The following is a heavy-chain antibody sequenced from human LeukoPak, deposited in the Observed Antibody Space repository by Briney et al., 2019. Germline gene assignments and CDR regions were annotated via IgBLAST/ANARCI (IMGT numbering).Heavy chain of an antibody. CDR1: GGSISSGSYY. Sequence: SETLSLTCTVSGGSISSGSYYWSWIRQPAGKGLEWIGRIYTSGSTNYNPSLKSRVTISVDTSKNQFSLKLSSVTAADTAVYYCARSTYYYGSGSYDWGQGTLVTVSS. V-gene: IGHV4-61*02. J-gene: IGHJ4*02. CDR2: IYTSGST. CDR3: ARSTYYYGSGSYD. D-gene: IGHD3-10*01.